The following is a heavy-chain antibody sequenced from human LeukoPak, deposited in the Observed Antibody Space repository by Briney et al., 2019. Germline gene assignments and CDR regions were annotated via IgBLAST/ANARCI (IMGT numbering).Heavy chain of an antibody. CDR2: IIPIFGTA. CDR3: ARDTGVVGGYDPGAQAVTTSGWFDP. V-gene: IGHV1-69*06. CDR1: GGTFSSYA. Sequence: GASVKVSCRASGGTFSSYAISWVRQAPGQGLEWMGGIIPIFGTANYAQKFQGRVTITADKSTSTAYMELSSLRSEDTAVYYCARDTGVVGGYDPGAQAVTTSGWFDPWGQGTLVTVSS. J-gene: IGHJ5*02. D-gene: IGHD5-12*01.